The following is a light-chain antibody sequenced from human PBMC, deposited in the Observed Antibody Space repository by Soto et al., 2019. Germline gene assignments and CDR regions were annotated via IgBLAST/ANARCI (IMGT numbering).Light chain of an antibody. J-gene: IGKJ2*01. CDR2: GAS. CDR3: HHYSRSPPYT. Sequence: EIVLTQSPDTLSLSPGERATVSCRASQSVSNNDLAWYQQRPGQAPRLVLYGASTRPTGIPARFSGSGSGTEFTLTISRLEPEDFAVYYCHHYSRSPPYTFGQGTKLHIK. CDR1: QSVSNND. V-gene: IGKV3-20*01.